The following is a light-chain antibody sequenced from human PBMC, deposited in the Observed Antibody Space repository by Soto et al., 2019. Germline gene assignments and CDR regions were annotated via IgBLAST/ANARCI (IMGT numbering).Light chain of an antibody. CDR3: QQYENLPT. V-gene: IGKV1-33*01. Sequence: DIQMTQSPSSLSASVGDRVTITCQASQNINNYLNWYQQKPGSAPXXLIYDASNLEAGVPSRLRGSGSGTDFTFTISRMQPEDIATYYCQQYENLPTFGQGTRLEIK. CDR1: QNINNY. J-gene: IGKJ5*01. CDR2: DAS.